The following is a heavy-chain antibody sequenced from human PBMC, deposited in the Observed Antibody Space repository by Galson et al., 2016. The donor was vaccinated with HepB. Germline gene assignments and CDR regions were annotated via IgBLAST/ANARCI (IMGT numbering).Heavy chain of an antibody. D-gene: IGHD6-19*01. Sequence: SLRLSCAASGFTFSSYWVHWVRQVPGKGLVWVSRISSDGSKTTYADAVKGRFTISGDNAKNTLYQQMNSLRAEDTAVYYCASGAKLYSSGWYRGDRADWYFDLWGRGTLVTVSS. V-gene: IGHV3-74*03. CDR3: ASGAKLYSSGWYRGDRADWYFDL. CDR1: GFTFSSYW. CDR2: ISSDGSKT. J-gene: IGHJ2*01.